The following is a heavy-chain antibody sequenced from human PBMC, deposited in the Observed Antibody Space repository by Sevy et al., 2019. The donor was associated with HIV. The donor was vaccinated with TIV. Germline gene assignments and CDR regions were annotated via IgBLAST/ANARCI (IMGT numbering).Heavy chain of an antibody. Sequence: ASVKVSCKVSGYTLTELSMHWVRQAPGKGLEWMGGFDPEDGETIYAQKFQGRVTMTEDTSTDTAYMELSSLRSEDTAVYYGATLSIAVAGDFDYWGQGTLVTVSS. CDR2: FDPEDGET. CDR3: ATLSIAVAGDFDY. D-gene: IGHD6-19*01. CDR1: GYTLTELS. V-gene: IGHV1-24*01. J-gene: IGHJ4*02.